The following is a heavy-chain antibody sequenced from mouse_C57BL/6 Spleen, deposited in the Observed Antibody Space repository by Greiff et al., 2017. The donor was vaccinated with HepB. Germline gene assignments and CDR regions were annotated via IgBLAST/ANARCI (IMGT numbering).Heavy chain of an antibody. D-gene: IGHD3-2*02. J-gene: IGHJ2*01. V-gene: IGHV5-17*01. CDR3: ARKDSSGYVGYFDY. CDR1: GFTFSDYG. Sequence: EVQLVESGGGLVKPGGSLKLSCAASGFTFSDYGMHWVRQAPEKGLEWVAYISSGSSTIYYADTVKGRFTISRDNAKNTLFLQMTSLRSEDTAMYYCARKDSSGYVGYFDYWGQGTTLTVSS. CDR2: ISSGSSTI.